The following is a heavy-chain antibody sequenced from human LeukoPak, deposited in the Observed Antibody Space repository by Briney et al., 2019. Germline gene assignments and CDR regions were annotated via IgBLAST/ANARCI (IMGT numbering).Heavy chain of an antibody. CDR2: IYYSGST. CDR1: GGSISSGGYY. J-gene: IGHJ6*02. Sequence: SSQTLSLTCTVSGGSISSGGYYWSWIRQHPGKGLEWIGYIYYSGSTYYNPSLKSRVTISVDTSKNQFSLKLSSVTAADTAVYYCARDLGGNSNYYGMDVWGQGTTVTVSS. V-gene: IGHV4-31*03. CDR3: ARDLGGNSNYYGMDV. D-gene: IGHD4-23*01.